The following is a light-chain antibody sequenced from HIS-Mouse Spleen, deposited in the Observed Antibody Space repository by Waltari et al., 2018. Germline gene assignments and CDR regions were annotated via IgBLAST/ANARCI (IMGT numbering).Light chain of an antibody. CDR3: SLYTSSSTLV. V-gene: IGLV2-18*01. J-gene: IGLJ2*01. Sequence: QSALTQPPSVAGSPGQSVPISSTGTSSDLGSYNRFSWYQQPPGTAPTLMIYEVSNRPSGVPDRFSGSKSGNTASLTISGLQAEDEADYYCSLYTSSSTLVFGGGTKLTVL. CDR1: SSDLGSYNR. CDR2: EVS.